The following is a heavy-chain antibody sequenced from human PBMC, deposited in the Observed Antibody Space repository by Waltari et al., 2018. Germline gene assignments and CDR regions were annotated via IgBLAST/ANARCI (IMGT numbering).Heavy chain of an antibody. CDR1: GGSISSYY. CDR3: ARAARGWIDY. Sequence: QVQLQESGPGLVKPSETLSLTCTVSGGSISSYYWSWIRQPPGKGLEWIGYIYYSGSTNYNPSLKSRVTRSVDTSKNQFALKLSSVTAADTAVYYCARAARGWIDYWGQGTLVTVSS. V-gene: IGHV4-59*01. J-gene: IGHJ4*02. D-gene: IGHD6-19*01. CDR2: IYYSGST.